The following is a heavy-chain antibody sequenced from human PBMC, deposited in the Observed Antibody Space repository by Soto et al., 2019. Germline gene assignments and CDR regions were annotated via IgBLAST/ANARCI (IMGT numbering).Heavy chain of an antibody. D-gene: IGHD2-2*01. CDR3: ARQSCSSTSCPDAEHFQH. CDR2: IYYSGST. CDR1: GGSISSSSNY. Sequence: QLQLQESGPGLAKPSETLSLTCTVSGGSISSSSNYWGWIRQPPGEGLAWIWGIYYSGSTYYNPSLKSRVTIAVDTSKNQFAPKLSSGTAADTAVYYRARQSCSSTSCPDAEHFQHWGQGTLVTFSS. V-gene: IGHV4-39*01. J-gene: IGHJ1*01.